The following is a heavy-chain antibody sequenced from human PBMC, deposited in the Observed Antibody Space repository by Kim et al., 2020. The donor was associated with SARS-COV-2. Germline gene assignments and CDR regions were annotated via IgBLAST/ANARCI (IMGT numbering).Heavy chain of an antibody. J-gene: IGHJ5*02. V-gene: IGHV4-59*13. CDR3: ARQHCSGGSCNLNWFDL. CDR2: IYYSGST. D-gene: IGHD2-15*01. CDR1: GGSISSYY. Sequence: SETLSLTCTVSGGSISSYYLSWIRQPPGEGLEWIGYIYYSGSTNYNPSLKSRVTISVDTSKNQFSLGLSSVTAADTAMYYCARQHCSGGSCNLNWFDLWGQGALVTVSS.